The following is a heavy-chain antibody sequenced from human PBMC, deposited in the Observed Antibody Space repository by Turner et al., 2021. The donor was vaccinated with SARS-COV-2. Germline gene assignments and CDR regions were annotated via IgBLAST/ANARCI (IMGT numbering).Heavy chain of an antibody. Sequence: QVQLVESGGGVVQPGRYLRLSCAASGFTFSSYGMHWVRQAPGKGLEWVAVIWYDGSNKYYTDSVKGRFTISRDNSKNTLYLQMNSLRAEDTAVYYCARDQLGVEATWFDPWGQGTLVTVSS. D-gene: IGHD2-8*01. CDR2: IWYDGSNK. CDR1: GFTFSSYG. V-gene: IGHV3-33*01. CDR3: ARDQLGVEATWFDP. J-gene: IGHJ5*02.